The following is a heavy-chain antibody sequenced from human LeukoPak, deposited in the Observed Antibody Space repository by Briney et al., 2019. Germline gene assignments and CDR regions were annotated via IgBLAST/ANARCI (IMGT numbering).Heavy chain of an antibody. CDR2: SHYSGST. Sequence: SETLSLTCSVSGGSISSYYWSWIRQPPGKGLEWIGYSHYSGSTRYNPPLKSRVTIPVDTSKSQISLKLNSVTAADTAVYYCVRGQWGFDYWGQGTLVTVSS. D-gene: IGHD1-26*01. J-gene: IGHJ4*02. CDR1: GGSISSYY. CDR3: VRGQWGFDY. V-gene: IGHV4-59*01.